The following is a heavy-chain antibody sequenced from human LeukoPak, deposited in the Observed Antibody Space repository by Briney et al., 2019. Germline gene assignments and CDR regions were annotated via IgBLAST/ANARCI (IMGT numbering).Heavy chain of an antibody. J-gene: IGHJ4*02. D-gene: IGHD3-3*01. CDR1: GATFSSYT. V-gene: IGHV1-69*05. Sequence: ASGKVSCKASGATFSSYTISWGRHGPGQGLEWMGGIIHIFGTAYYAQKFQCRVTITTDGSKSTAYMELSSLRSEDTAVYYCARGTTIFGVVTYFDYWGQGTLVTVSS. CDR2: IIHIFGTA. CDR3: ARGTTIFGVVTYFDY.